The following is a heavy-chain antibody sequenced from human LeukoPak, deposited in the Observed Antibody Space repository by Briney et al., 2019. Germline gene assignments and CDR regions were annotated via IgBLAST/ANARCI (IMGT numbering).Heavy chain of an antibody. V-gene: IGHV3-48*03. Sequence: TGGSLRLSCAASGFTFSSYEMNWVRQAPGKGLEWVSYISSSGSTIYYADSVKGRFTISRDNSKNTLYLQMNSLRAEDTAVYYCAKAYDIAAAGTDWFDPWGQGTLVTVSS. D-gene: IGHD6-13*01. CDR1: GFTFSSYE. CDR2: ISSSGSTI. CDR3: AKAYDIAAAGTDWFDP. J-gene: IGHJ5*02.